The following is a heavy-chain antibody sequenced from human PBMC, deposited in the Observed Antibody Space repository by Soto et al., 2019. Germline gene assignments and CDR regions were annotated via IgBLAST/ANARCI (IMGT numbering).Heavy chain of an antibody. D-gene: IGHD2-21*01. V-gene: IGHV3-23*01. J-gene: IGHJ4*02. CDR2: ISGNGADT. CDR1: GFTFSSYA. CDR3: GNERQGSLLIVCSY. Sequence: EVQLLESGGGLVQPGGSVRLSCAASGFTFSSYAMSWVRQAPGKGLEWVSAISGNGADTTYDDSVRGRFTISRDNSKDTVYLQMNRLRAHDPAVYYCGNERQGSLLIVCSYWVQGSLGSFSS.